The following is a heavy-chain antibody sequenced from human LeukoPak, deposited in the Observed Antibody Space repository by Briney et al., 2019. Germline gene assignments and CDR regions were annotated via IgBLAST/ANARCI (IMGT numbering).Heavy chain of an antibody. D-gene: IGHD3-3*01. CDR1: GGTFSSYA. CDR3: ARGDYDGAFDI. J-gene: IGHJ3*02. CDR2: IIPIFGIA. Sequence: SVKVSCKASGGTFSSYAISWVRQAPGQGLEWMGRIIPIFGIANYAQKFQGRVTITADKSTSTAYMELSSLRSEDTAVYYCARGDYDGAFDIRGQGTMVTVSS. V-gene: IGHV1-69*04.